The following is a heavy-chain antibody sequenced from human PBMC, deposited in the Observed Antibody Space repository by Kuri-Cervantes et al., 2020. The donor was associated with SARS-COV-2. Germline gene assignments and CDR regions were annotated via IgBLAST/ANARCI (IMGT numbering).Heavy chain of an antibody. V-gene: IGHV1-2*02. J-gene: IGHJ6*03. CDR1: GYTFTSYY. D-gene: IGHD2/OR15-2a*01. Sequence: ASVKVSCKASGYTFTSYYMRWVRQAPGQGLEWMGWINPNSGGTNYAQKFQGRVTMTRDTSISTAYMELSRLRSDDTAVYYCARTLVDYYYYYMDVWGKGTTVTVSS. CDR2: INPNSGGT. CDR3: ARTLVDYYYYYMDV.